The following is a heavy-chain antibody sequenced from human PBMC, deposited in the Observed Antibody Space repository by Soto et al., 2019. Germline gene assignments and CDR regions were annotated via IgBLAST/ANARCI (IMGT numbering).Heavy chain of an antibody. CDR1: VFIFISFA. D-gene: IGHD2-15*01. V-gene: IGHV3-23*01. Sequence: GWSLRLSCASSVFIFISFAMRWVRQAPGKGLEWVSTISGSDGSTYYADSVQGRFTISRDNSKNTLSLQMNSLRAEDTAVYYCAKDRFCSGGSCYTDYWGQGTLVTVSS. CDR3: AKDRFCSGGSCYTDY. CDR2: ISGSDGST. J-gene: IGHJ4*02.